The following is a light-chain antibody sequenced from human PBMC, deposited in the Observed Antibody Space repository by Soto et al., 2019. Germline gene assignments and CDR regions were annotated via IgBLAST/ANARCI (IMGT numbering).Light chain of an antibody. V-gene: IGKV3-20*01. CDR3: QQYGNAPFT. J-gene: IGKJ3*01. Sequence: EIVFTQSTGTMSLSPGERATPSGLASQSVSSSYLAWFQQKPGQAPRLLIYGASSRATGITDRFSGSGSGTDFTLTISRLEPEDFAVYYCQQYGNAPFTVGPGTKVDIK. CDR2: GAS. CDR1: QSVSSSY.